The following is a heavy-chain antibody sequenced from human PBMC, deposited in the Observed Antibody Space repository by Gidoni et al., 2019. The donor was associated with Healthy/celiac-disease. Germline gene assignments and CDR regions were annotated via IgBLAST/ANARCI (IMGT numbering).Heavy chain of an antibody. CDR2: ISYDGSNK. Sequence: QVQLVESGGGVVPPGRSLRLSCAASGFTFSISGMHWVRQAPGKGLEWVAVISYDGSNKYYADAVKGRFTISRDNSKNTLDLQMNSLRAEDTAVYYCAKDGRVLRFLEGLLYFDYWGQGTLVTVSS. CDR1: GFTFSISG. V-gene: IGHV3-30*18. D-gene: IGHD3-3*01. J-gene: IGHJ4*02. CDR3: AKDGRVLRFLEGLLYFDY.